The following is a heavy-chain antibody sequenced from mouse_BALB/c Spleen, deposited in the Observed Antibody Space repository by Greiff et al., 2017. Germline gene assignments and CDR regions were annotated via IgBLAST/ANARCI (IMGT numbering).Heavy chain of an antibody. J-gene: IGHJ4*01. D-gene: IGHD1-3*01. V-gene: IGHV2-9*02. Sequence: VMLVESGPGLVAPSQSLSITCTVSGFSLTSYGVHWVRQPPGKGLEWLGVIWAGGSTNYNSALMSRLSISKDNSKSQVFLKMNSLQTDDTAMYYCARAESGYYYAMDYWGQGTSVTVSS. CDR1: GFSLTSYG. CDR3: ARAESGYYYAMDY. CDR2: IWAGGST.